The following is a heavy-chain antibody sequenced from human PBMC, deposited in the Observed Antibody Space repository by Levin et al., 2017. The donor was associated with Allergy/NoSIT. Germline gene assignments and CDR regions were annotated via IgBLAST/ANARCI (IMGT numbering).Heavy chain of an antibody. D-gene: IGHD6-13*01. Sequence: GGSLRLSCAASGFTFSNAWMSWVRQAPGKGLEWVGRIKSKADGGTTDYAAPVKGRFTISRDDSKNTLYLQMNSLETEDTAVYYCTTISIQAAGTGWGQGTLVTVSS. J-gene: IGHJ4*02. CDR1: GFTFSNAW. CDR3: TTISIQAAGTG. CDR2: IKSKADGGTT. V-gene: IGHV3-15*01.